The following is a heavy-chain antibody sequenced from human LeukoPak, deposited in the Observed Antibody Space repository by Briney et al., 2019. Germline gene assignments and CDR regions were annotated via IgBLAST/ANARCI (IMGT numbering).Heavy chain of an antibody. D-gene: IGHD3-10*01. CDR1: GYTFTSYA. Sequence: ASVKVSCKASGYTFTSYAMNWVRQAPGQGLEWMGWINTNTGNPTYAQGFTGRLVFSLDTSVSTAYLQISSLKAEDTAVYYCARALGFMVRGVIITYDAFDIWGQGTMVTVSS. V-gene: IGHV7-4-1*02. CDR3: ARALGFMVRGVIITYDAFDI. J-gene: IGHJ3*02. CDR2: INTNTGNP.